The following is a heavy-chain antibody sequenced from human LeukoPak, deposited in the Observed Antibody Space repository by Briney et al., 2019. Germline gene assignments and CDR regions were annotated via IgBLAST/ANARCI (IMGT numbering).Heavy chain of an antibody. V-gene: IGHV1-69*06. Sequence: SVKVSCKASGGTFSSYAISWVRQAPGQGLEWMGGIIPIFGTANYAQKFQGRVTITADKSTSTAYMELSSLRSEDTAVYYCARKITYSSSWYWFDPWGQRTLVTVSS. J-gene: IGHJ5*02. CDR2: IIPIFGTA. D-gene: IGHD6-13*01. CDR1: GGTFSSYA. CDR3: ARKITYSSSWYWFDP.